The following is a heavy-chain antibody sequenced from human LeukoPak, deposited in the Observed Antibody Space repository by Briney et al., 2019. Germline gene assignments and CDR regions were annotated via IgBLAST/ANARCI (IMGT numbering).Heavy chain of an antibody. Sequence: GGSLRLSCAASGFTFSSYSTNWVRQAPGKGLEWVSSISSSSSYIYYADSVKGRFTISRDNAKNSLYLQMNSLRAEDTAVYYCARDPDSSSWWFDPWGQGTLVTVSS. D-gene: IGHD6-13*01. CDR1: GFTFSSYS. V-gene: IGHV3-21*01. CDR3: ARDPDSSSWWFDP. CDR2: ISSSSSYI. J-gene: IGHJ5*02.